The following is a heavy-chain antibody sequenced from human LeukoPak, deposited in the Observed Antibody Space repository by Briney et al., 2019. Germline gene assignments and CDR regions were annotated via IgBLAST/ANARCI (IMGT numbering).Heavy chain of an antibody. J-gene: IGHJ4*02. CDR2: IYYSGST. Sequence: PSETLSLTCTVSGGSISSSSYYWSWIRQPPGKGLEWIGYIYYSGSTNYNPSLKSRVTISVDTSKNQFSLKLSSVTAADTAVYYCARGLTRASGYFYWGQGTLVTVSS. CDR3: ARGLTRASGYFY. CDR1: GGSISSSSYY. D-gene: IGHD3-22*01. V-gene: IGHV4-61*01.